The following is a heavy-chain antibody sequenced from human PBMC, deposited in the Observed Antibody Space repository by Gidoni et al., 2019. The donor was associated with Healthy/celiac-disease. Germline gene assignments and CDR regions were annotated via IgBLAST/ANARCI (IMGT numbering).Heavy chain of an antibody. J-gene: IGHJ4*02. Sequence: QVQLVQSGAEVKKPGSSVKVSCKASGATFSSYTISWVRQAPGQGLEWMGRIIPILGIANYAPKFQGRVTITADKSTSTAYMELSSLRSEDTAVYYCARDRPYCGGDCPLDYWGQGTLVTVSS. V-gene: IGHV1-69*08. CDR1: GATFSSYT. CDR2: IIPILGIA. D-gene: IGHD2-21*02. CDR3: ARDRPYCGGDCPLDY.